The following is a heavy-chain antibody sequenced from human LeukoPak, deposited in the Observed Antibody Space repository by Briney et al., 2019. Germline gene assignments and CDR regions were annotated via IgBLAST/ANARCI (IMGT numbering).Heavy chain of an antibody. J-gene: IGHJ5*02. D-gene: IGHD6-13*01. CDR2: IYYSGST. CDR3: ARGQPWGQLVP. CDR1: GGPISGHY. Sequence: PSETLSLTCTVSGGPISGHYWSWIRQSPGKGLEWIGYIYYSGSTNYNPSLKSRVTISVDTSKNQFSLQLNSVTPEDTAVYYCARGQPWGQLVPWGQGTLVTVSS. V-gene: IGHV4-59*11.